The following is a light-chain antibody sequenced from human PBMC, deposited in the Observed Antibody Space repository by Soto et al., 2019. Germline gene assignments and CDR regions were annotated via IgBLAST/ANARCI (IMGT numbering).Light chain of an antibody. Sequence: EMVVTQSPGTLSLSPGERATLSCRASQSVSSSYLAWYQQKPGQAPRLLIYGASNRATGIPDRFSGSGSGTDFTLTISRLEPEDSAVYYCQQYGSSPGTFGQGTKLEIK. J-gene: IGKJ2*01. CDR2: GAS. V-gene: IGKV3-20*01. CDR1: QSVSSSY. CDR3: QQYGSSPGT.